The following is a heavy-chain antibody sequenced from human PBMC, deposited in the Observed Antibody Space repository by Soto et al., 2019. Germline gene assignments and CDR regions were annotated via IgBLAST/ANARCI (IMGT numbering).Heavy chain of an antibody. Sequence: QVQLQESGPGLVQPSQTLSLTCTVSGGSISSGGYYWSWIRQHPGTGLEWIGHISYRGSTYYNPALNSRLTLRVDTSRDQLSLIVRSVTAADTAEYYCASGVLHWGQGTLVSVSA. CDR3: ASGVLH. CDR2: ISYRGST. D-gene: IGHD2-8*01. J-gene: IGHJ4*01. CDR1: GGSISSGGYY. V-gene: IGHV4-31*03.